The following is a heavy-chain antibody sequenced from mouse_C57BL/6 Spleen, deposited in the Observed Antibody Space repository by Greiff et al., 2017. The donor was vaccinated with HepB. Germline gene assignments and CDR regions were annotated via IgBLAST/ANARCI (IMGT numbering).Heavy chain of an antibody. V-gene: IGHV5-4*01. Sequence: DVMLVESGGGLVKPGGSLKLSCAASGFTFSSYAMSWVRQTPEKRLEWVATISDGGSYTYYPDNVKGRFTISRDNAKNNLYLQMSHLKSEDTAMYYCAREGGSSYYAMDYWGQGTSVTVSS. D-gene: IGHD1-1*01. J-gene: IGHJ4*01. CDR2: ISDGGSYT. CDR1: GFTFSSYA. CDR3: AREGGSSYYAMDY.